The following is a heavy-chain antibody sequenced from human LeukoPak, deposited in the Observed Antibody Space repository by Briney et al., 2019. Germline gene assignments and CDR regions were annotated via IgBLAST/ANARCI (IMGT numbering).Heavy chain of an antibody. Sequence: SETLSLTFSVSGGSITSYYWSWIRPSPGKGLEWIGYIYYTGATYYNPSLESRVTVSIDTSKRQLSLELRSVTAADTAVYFCARDRRESSKPNDAFDIWGQGTMVTVSA. V-gene: IGHV4-59*01. CDR2: IYYTGAT. D-gene: IGHD4-11*01. CDR1: GGSITSYY. J-gene: IGHJ3*02. CDR3: ARDRRESSKPNDAFDI.